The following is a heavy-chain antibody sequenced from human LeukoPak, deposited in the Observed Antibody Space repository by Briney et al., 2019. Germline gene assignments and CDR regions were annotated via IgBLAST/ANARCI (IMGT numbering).Heavy chain of an antibody. CDR3: AKASAGSSWYLGDDY. Sequence: GSLRLSCEASGFSFSSHGMHWVRQAPGKGLEWVAFIRYDGSNKYYADSVKGRFTISRDNSKNTLYLQMNSLRAEDAAVYYCAKASAGSSWYLGDDYWGQGTLVTVSS. CDR2: IRYDGSNK. CDR1: GFSFSSHG. V-gene: IGHV3-30*02. J-gene: IGHJ4*02. D-gene: IGHD6-13*01.